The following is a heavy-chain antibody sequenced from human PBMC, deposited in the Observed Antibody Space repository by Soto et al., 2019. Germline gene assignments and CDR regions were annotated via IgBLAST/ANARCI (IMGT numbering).Heavy chain of an antibody. J-gene: IGHJ4*02. Sequence: QVQLVQSGAEVKKPGSSVKVSCKASGGTFSSYTISWVRQAPGQGLEWMGRIIPILGIANYAQKFQGRVTITADKXTXXAYMELSSLRSEDTAVYYCARDETVEMATIYYFDYWGQGTLVTVSS. D-gene: IGHD5-12*01. CDR2: IIPILGIA. V-gene: IGHV1-69*08. CDR3: ARDETVEMATIYYFDY. CDR1: GGTFSSYT.